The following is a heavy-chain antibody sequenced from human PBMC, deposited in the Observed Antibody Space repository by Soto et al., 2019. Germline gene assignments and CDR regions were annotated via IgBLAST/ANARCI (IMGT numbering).Heavy chain of an antibody. CDR3: ARVRGTAGKRYFDY. CDR1: GGSMIAYY. J-gene: IGHJ4*02. CDR2: TYYSGST. D-gene: IGHD6-13*01. V-gene: IGHV4-59*01. Sequence: SETLSLTCTVSGGSMIAYYWNWMRQPPGKGLQWIGYTYYSGSTTYSPSLKSRVTISVDSSKNQFSLKLDSVTPADTAVYYCARVRGTAGKRYFDYWGPGTLVTVSS.